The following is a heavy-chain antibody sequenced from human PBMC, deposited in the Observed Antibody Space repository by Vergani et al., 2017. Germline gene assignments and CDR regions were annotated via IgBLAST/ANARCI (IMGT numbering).Heavy chain of an antibody. V-gene: IGHV4-59*01. J-gene: IGHJ4*02. CDR3: AREGGSYHFEY. CDR2: NYYSGST. Sequence: QVQLQESGPGLVKPSETLSLTCTVSGGSISSYYWSWIRQPPGKGREGIGYNYYSGSTNYNPSLKSRVTISVDTSKNQFSLKLSSVTAADTAVYYCAREGGSYHFEYWGQGTLVTVSS. CDR1: GGSISSYY. D-gene: IGHD1-26*01.